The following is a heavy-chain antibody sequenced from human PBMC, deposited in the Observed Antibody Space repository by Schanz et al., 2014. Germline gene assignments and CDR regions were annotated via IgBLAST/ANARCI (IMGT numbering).Heavy chain of an antibody. CDR1: GFTFSDHF. V-gene: IGHV3-7*03. J-gene: IGHJ4*02. CDR3: ARDRRPPCYGSGEHYY. Sequence: EVKLVESGGGLVQPGGSLRLSCAASGFTFSDHFMDWVRQAPGKGLEWVANIGDDGAAKYYLDSVRGRFAISRDNSKNSLYLKMNSLRAEDTAVYSCARDRRPPCYGSGEHYYWGRGTLVTVSS. D-gene: IGHD3-10*01. CDR2: IGDDGAAK.